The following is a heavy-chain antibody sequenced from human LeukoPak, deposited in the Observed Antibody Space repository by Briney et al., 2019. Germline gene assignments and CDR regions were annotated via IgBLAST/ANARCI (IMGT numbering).Heavy chain of an antibody. CDR3: ARDTRRYSSSWYPS. CDR1: GGSFSGYY. J-gene: IGHJ5*02. D-gene: IGHD6-13*01. V-gene: IGHV4-4*07. CDR2: IYTGGST. Sequence: PSETLSLTCAVYGGSFSGYYWSWIRQPAGKGLEWIGRIYTGGSTNYNPSLKSRGTISVDTSKNQFSLKLSSVTAADTAVYYCARDTRRYSSSWYPSWGQGTLVTVSS.